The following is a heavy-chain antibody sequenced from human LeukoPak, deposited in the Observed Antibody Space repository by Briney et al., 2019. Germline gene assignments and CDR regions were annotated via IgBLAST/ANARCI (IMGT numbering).Heavy chain of an antibody. Sequence: GGSLRLSCAASGLTFSSYEMNWVRQAPGKGLEWVSYISSDGITIFYGDSVKGRFTLSRDNAKNSLYLQMNSLRVEDTAVYYCARERAACGGDCYDYWGQGTLVTVSS. J-gene: IGHJ4*02. CDR1: GLTFSSYE. D-gene: IGHD2-21*01. CDR3: ARERAACGGDCYDY. V-gene: IGHV3-48*03. CDR2: ISSDGITI.